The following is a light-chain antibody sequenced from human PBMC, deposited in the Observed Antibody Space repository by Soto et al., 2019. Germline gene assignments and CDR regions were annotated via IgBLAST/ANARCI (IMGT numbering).Light chain of an antibody. Sequence: EIVMTQSPATLSVSPGERATLSCRASQSGNRKVAWYQQRPGQPPRLLIYAASTRATGVPARFSVGGSGTEFILTIGSLQSEDFAVYYCQQHTDGPPITFVQGTRLEIK. J-gene: IGKJ5*01. CDR2: AAS. CDR3: QQHTDGPPIT. V-gene: IGKV3-15*01. CDR1: QSGNRK.